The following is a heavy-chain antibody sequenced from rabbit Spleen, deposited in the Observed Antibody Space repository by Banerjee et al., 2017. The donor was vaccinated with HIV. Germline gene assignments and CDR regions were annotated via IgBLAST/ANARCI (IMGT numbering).Heavy chain of an antibody. V-gene: IGHV1S45*01. CDR3: ARGDMAADHVDL. D-gene: IGHD3-1*01. J-gene: IGHJ6*01. Sequence: QEQLEESGGDLVKPEGSLTLTCTASGFSFSSGYWICWVRQAPGKGLEWIACIYGGSSGSTYYASWAKGRFTVSKTSSTTVTLQMTSLTVADTATYFCARGDMAADHVDLWGQGTLVTVS. CDR2: IYGGSSGST. CDR1: GFSFSSGYW.